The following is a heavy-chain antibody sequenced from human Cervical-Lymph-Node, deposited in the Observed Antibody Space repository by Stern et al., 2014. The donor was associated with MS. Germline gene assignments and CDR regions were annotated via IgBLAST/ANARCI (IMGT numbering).Heavy chain of an antibody. D-gene: IGHD1-26*01. J-gene: IGHJ4*02. CDR2: IYYSGST. V-gene: IGHV4-31*03. CDR1: GGSISNDGYY. Sequence: QVQLQQSGPGLVKPSQTLSLTCTVSGGSISNDGYYWTWIRQHPGKGLEWIGYIYYSGSTYYNPSLKSRINILIDTSKNQFSLRLSSVTAADTAVYYCSREAWESSLDYWGQGTPVTVSS. CDR3: SREAWESSLDY.